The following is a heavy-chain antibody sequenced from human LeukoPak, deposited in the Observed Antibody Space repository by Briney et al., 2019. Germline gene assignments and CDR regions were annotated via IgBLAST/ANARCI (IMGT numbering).Heavy chain of an antibody. Sequence: GGSLRLSCAASGFTFSSYAMSWVRQAPGKGLEWVSAISGSGGSTCYADSVKGRFTISRDNSKNTLYLQMNSLRAEDTAVYYCAKEGDIVVVPAAEFDYWGQGTLVTVSS. CDR3: AKEGDIVVVPAAEFDY. CDR2: ISGSGGST. D-gene: IGHD2-2*01. J-gene: IGHJ4*02. V-gene: IGHV3-23*01. CDR1: GFTFSSYA.